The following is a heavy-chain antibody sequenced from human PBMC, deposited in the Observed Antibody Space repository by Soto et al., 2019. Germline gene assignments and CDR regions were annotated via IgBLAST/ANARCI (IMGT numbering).Heavy chain of an antibody. J-gene: IGHJ3*02. CDR3: TTHDFWSGYYSNAFDI. Sequence: GGSLRLSCAASGFTFSNAWMNWVRQAPGKGLEWVGRIKSKTDGGTTDYAAPVKGRFTISRDDSKNTLYLQMNSLKTEDTAVCYCTTHDFWSGYYSNAFDIWGQGTMVTVSS. CDR1: GFTFSNAW. V-gene: IGHV3-15*07. CDR2: IKSKTDGGTT. D-gene: IGHD3-3*01.